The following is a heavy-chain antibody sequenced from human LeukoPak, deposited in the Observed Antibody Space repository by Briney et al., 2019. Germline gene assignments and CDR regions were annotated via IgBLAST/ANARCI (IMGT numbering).Heavy chain of an antibody. D-gene: IGHD5-12*01. Sequence: GESLRISCKGSGYSFTSYRISWVRQMPGKGLEWMGRIDPSDSYTTYSPSFQGHVTISADKSISTAYLQWSSLKASDTAMYYCARGGDIVATLPEFDYWGQGTLVTVSS. J-gene: IGHJ4*02. V-gene: IGHV5-10-1*01. CDR2: IDPSDSYT. CDR1: GYSFTSYR. CDR3: ARGGDIVATLPEFDY.